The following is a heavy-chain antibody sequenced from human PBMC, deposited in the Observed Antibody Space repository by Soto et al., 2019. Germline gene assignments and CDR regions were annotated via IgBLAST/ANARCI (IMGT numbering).Heavy chain of an antibody. CDR2: ISERGDNA. D-gene: IGHD5-18*01. J-gene: IGHJ5*02. CDR1: GFPFNTYA. V-gene: IGHV3-23*01. Sequence: EVQLLEYGGGLAQPGGSLRLSCAASGFPFNTYAMSWVRQAPGKGPEWVSAISERGDNAFYADSVQGRFTISRDNSYNILYLQMNSLRAEDTALYFCAKGGYIYGLDPWGQGTLVTVSS. CDR3: AKGGYIYGLDP.